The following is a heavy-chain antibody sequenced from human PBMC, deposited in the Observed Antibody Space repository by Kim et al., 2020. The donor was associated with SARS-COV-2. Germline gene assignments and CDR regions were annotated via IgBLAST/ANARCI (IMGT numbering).Heavy chain of an antibody. J-gene: IGHJ4*02. Sequence: DSVKGRFTVSRDNSKNTLYLQMNGLRAEDKAVYYCANLWFGETSAPFDYWGQGTLVTVSS. V-gene: IGHV3-23*01. D-gene: IGHD3-10*01. CDR3: ANLWFGETSAPFDY.